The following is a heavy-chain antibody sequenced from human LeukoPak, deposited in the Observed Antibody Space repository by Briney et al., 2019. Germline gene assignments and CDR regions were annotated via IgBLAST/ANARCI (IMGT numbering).Heavy chain of an antibody. Sequence: QPAGSLRLSCAGSGFTFSNTWMHWVRQGPGDGLVWVSRIDSDGNTLNYADSVTGRFPISRDNARNTLYLQMNSLRVEDTALYFCATAGKYRFDYWGQGTLVTVSS. V-gene: IGHV3-74*01. D-gene: IGHD2-2*01. CDR2: IDSDGNTL. CDR1: GFTFSNTW. CDR3: ATAGKYRFDY. J-gene: IGHJ4*02.